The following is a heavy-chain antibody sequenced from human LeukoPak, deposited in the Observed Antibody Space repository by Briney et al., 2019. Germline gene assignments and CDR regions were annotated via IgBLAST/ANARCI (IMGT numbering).Heavy chain of an antibody. Sequence: ASVKVSCKASGYTFTSYYMHWVRQAPGQGLEWMGIINPSGGSTSYAQKFQGRVTMTRDTSTSTVYMELRSLRSDDTAVYYCASGIVGATGVFDYWGQGTLVTVSS. CDR1: GYTFTSYY. D-gene: IGHD1-26*01. CDR3: ASGIVGATGVFDY. V-gene: IGHV1-46*01. CDR2: INPSGGST. J-gene: IGHJ4*02.